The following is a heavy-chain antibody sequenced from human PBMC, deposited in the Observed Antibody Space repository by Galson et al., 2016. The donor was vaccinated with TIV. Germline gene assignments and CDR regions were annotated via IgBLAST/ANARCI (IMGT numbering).Heavy chain of an antibody. CDR1: GFSFHTYG. Sequence: RLSCAASGFSFHTYGMHWVRQAPGKGLEWVAFTGYDGSNKYYADSVKGRLTVSRDNSKSTLYLQMSSLRLEDTAVYYCAKALTWAGAVAKGATADYWGQGTLVTVSS. D-gene: IGHD4-17*01. J-gene: IGHJ4*02. V-gene: IGHV3-30*02. CDR3: AKALTWAGAVAKGATADY. CDR2: TGYDGSNK.